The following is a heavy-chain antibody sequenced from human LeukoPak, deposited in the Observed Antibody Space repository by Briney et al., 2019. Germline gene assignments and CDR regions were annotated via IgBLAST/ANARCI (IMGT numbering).Heavy chain of an antibody. CDR1: GFTFSSYA. Sequence: GGSLRLSCAASGFTFSSYAMHWVRQAPGKGLEWVAVIPYDGSNKYYADSVKGRFTISRDNSKNTLYLQMNSLRAEDTAVYYCARDSNYGVLDYWGQGTLVTVSS. D-gene: IGHD4-17*01. CDR2: IPYDGSNK. CDR3: ARDSNYGVLDY. J-gene: IGHJ4*02. V-gene: IGHV3-30*14.